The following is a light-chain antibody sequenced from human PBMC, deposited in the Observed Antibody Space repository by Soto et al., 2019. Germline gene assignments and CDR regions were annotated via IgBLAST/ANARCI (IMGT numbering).Light chain of an antibody. J-gene: IGLJ2*01. Sequence: HSVLTQPPSVSGAPGQTVTISCTGSSSNIGAGFDVHWYQHLPGTAPKLLIYGNNNRPSGVPDRFSGSKSGTSASLAITGLQAEDETDYYCQSYDSSLSGSVFGGGTKLTVL. CDR3: QSYDSSLSGSV. CDR2: GNN. V-gene: IGLV1-40*01. CDR1: SSNIGAGFD.